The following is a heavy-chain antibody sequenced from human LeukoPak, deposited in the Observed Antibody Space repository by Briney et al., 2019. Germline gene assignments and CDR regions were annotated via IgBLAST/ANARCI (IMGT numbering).Heavy chain of an antibody. CDR3: ARDRHRYRGINGDGDAFDV. V-gene: IGHV3-53*01. CDR2: VYSDGSI. D-gene: IGHD5-12*01. CDR1: GFAVSSNY. Sequence: GGSLRLSCEASGFAVSSNYISWVRQAPGKGLEWVSIVYSDGSIFHADSVKGRFTMSRDISRNTLDLQMNSLRVEDTAVYFCARDRHRYRGINGDGDAFDVWGQGTMDTVSS. J-gene: IGHJ3*01.